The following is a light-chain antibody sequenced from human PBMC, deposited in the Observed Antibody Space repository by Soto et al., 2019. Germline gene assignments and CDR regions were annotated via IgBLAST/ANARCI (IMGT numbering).Light chain of an antibody. CDR1: SSNIGAGYD. J-gene: IGLJ2*01. Sequence: QSVLTQPPSVSAAPGQRVTISCTGSSSNIGAGYDVHWYQQLPGTAPKLLIYGNSNRPSGVPDRFSGSKSGTPASLAITKLQAEDEADYYCQSYDSSLSVVFGGGTKLTVL. V-gene: IGLV1-40*01. CDR2: GNS. CDR3: QSYDSSLSVV.